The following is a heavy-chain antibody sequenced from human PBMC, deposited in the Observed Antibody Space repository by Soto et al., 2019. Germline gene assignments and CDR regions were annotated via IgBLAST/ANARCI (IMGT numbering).Heavy chain of an antibody. CDR1: GYSFTSYW. J-gene: IGHJ3*02. CDR2: IYPGDSDT. Sequence: LGEALKISCKGSGYSFTSYWIGWARQMPGKGLEWMGIIYPGDSDTRYSPSFQGQVTISDDKSISTAYLQWSSLKASDTAMYYCATRGPVDAFDIWGQGTMVTVSS. CDR3: ATRGPVDAFDI. V-gene: IGHV5-51*01.